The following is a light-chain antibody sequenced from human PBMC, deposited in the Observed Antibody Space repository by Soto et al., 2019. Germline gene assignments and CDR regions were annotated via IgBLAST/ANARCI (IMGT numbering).Light chain of an antibody. V-gene: IGLV2-23*01. Sequence: ALTQPASVSGSPGQSITISCTGTSSDVGSYNLVSWYQQHPGKAPKLMIYEGSKRPSGVSNRFSGSKSGTTASLTISGLQAEDEADYYCCSYAGSSTLVFGGGTQLTVL. J-gene: IGLJ2*01. CDR2: EGS. CDR1: SSDVGSYNL. CDR3: CSYAGSSTLV.